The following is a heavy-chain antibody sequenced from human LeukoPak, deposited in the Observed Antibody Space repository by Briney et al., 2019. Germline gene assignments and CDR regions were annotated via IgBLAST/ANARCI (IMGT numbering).Heavy chain of an antibody. CDR3: ARGVTYYYGSGSYYMFDY. CDR1: GGSFSGYY. D-gene: IGHD3-10*01. V-gene: IGHV4-34*01. J-gene: IGHJ4*02. CDR2: INHSGST. Sequence: SETLSLTCAVYGGSFSGYYWSWIRQPPGKGPEWIGEINHSGSTNYNPSLKSRVTISVDTSKNQFSLKLSSVTAADTAVYYCARGVTYYYGSGSYYMFDYWSQGTLVTVSS.